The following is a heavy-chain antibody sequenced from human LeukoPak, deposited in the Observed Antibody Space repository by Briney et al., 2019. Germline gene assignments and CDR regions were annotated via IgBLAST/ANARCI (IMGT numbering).Heavy chain of an antibody. J-gene: IGHJ4*02. CDR1: GFTFSSNY. CDR2: IYSGGST. V-gene: IGHV3-66*01. Sequence: GRSLRLSCAASGFTFSSNYMSWVRQAPGKGLEWVSVIYSGGSTYYADSVKGRFTISRDNSKNTLYLQMNSLRAEDTAVYYCARELPGYSSGWYPSSFDYWGQGTLVTVSS. D-gene: IGHD6-19*01. CDR3: ARELPGYSSGWYPSSFDY.